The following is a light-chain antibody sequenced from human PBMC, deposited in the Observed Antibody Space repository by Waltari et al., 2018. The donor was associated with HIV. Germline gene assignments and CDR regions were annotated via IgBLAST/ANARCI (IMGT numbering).Light chain of an antibody. Sequence: NFMLTQPHSVSASPGETVTISCTHSSGLVAATFVQWFQQRPGSSPTTVIYEDNERPVGVPDRFSGSIDSSSSSASFTAFLTISGLKTEDEAVYYCQSYDSDSLVFGGGTRLTVL. CDR2: EDN. CDR3: QSYDSDSLV. CDR1: SGLVAATF. V-gene: IGLV6-57*01. J-gene: IGLJ3*02.